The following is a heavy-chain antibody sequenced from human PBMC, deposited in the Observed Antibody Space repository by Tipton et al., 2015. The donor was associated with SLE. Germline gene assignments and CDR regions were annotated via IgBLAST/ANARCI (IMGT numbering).Heavy chain of an antibody. D-gene: IGHD3-10*01. CDR3: ARGGPRGFDY. CDR2: IYYTGTT. V-gene: IGHV4-39*07. Sequence: TLSLTCTVSGGSISSGGYYWGWIRQPPGKGLEWIGSIYYTGTTYYNPSLKSRVTISFDTSKNQFSLKLSSVTAADTAVYYCARGGPRGFDYWGQGTLVTVSS. J-gene: IGHJ4*02. CDR1: GGSISSGGYY.